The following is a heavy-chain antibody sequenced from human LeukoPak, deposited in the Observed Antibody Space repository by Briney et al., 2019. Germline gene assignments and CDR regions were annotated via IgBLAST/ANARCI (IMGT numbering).Heavy chain of an antibody. D-gene: IGHD2-15*01. Sequence: PGGSLRLSCAASGFTFSSYAMSWVRQAPGKGLEWVSAISGSGGSTYYADSVKGRFTISRNNSKNTLYLQMNSLRAEDTAVYYCIVVVVAADIDYWGQGTLVIVSS. CDR2: ISGSGGST. V-gene: IGHV3-23*01. CDR1: GFTFSSYA. J-gene: IGHJ4*02. CDR3: IVVVVAADIDY.